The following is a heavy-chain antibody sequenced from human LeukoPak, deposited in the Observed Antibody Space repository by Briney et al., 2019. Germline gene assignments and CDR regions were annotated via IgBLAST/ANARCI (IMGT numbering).Heavy chain of an antibody. CDR3: AGNDRGVYNWFDP. D-gene: IGHD1-1*01. Sequence: PSETLSLTCAVYGGSFSGYYWSWIRQPPGKGLEWIGYIYYSGSTNYNPSLKSRVTISVDTSKNQFSLKLSSVTAADTAVYYCAGNDRGVYNWFDPWGQGTLVTVSS. CDR1: GGSFSGYY. J-gene: IGHJ5*02. CDR2: IYYSGST. V-gene: IGHV4-59*08.